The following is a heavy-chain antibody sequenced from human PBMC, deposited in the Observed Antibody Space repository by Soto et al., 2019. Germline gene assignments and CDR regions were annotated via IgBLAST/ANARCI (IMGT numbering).Heavy chain of an antibody. V-gene: IGHV3-30*18. J-gene: IGHJ4*02. D-gene: IGHD2-8*01. Sequence: GGSLRLSCADSGFTFSSYGMHWVRQAPGKGLEWVAVISYDGSNKYYADSVKGRFTISRDNSKNTLYLQMNSLRAEDTAVYYCAKVPTPYCTNGVCYTNYFDYWGQGTLVTVSS. CDR2: ISYDGSNK. CDR3: AKVPTPYCTNGVCYTNYFDY. CDR1: GFTFSSYG.